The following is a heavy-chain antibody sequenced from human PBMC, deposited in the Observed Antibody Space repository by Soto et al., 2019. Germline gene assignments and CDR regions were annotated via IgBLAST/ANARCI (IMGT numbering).Heavy chain of an antibody. CDR2: IFPMFGAA. Sequence: QVQLVQSGAEMKKPGSSVKVSCQSSGGTFNTYAMNWVRQAPGQGPEWMGDIFPMFGAANYAPKFQGRVTSTADESTGRSYMQLSSLTSEDTARYFCAREVQVHTPAFVYWGQGTLVTVSS. V-gene: IGHV1-69*19. D-gene: IGHD3-10*01. J-gene: IGHJ4*02. CDR1: GGTFNTYA. CDR3: AREVQVHTPAFVY.